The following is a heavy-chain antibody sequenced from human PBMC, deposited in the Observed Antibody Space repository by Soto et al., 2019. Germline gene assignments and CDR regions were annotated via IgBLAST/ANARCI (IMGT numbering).Heavy chain of an antibody. D-gene: IGHD4-17*01. CDR1: GGTFSSYA. CDR2: IIPIFGTA. J-gene: IGHJ6*02. V-gene: IGHV1-69*12. CDR3: ARSPTRSDCGMDI. Sequence: QVQLVQSGAEVKKPGSSVKVSCKASGGTFSSYAISWVRQAPGQGLEWMGGIIPIFGTANYAQTLQGRVTITADESTSTDYMELSSLRSDDTDVDYCARSPTRSDCGMDIWGQGTTVTVSS.